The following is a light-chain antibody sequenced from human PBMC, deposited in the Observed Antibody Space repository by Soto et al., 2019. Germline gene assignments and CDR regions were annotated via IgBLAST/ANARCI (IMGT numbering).Light chain of an antibody. CDR2: GAS. Sequence: EIVMTQSPATLSVSPGERATLSCRASQSVSSNLAWYQQKPGQAPRPLIYGASTRATGIPARFSGSGSGTEFTLTISSLQSEDFAVYSCQQYNNWPSWTFGQGTKVEIK. V-gene: IGKV3-15*01. J-gene: IGKJ1*01. CDR1: QSVSSN. CDR3: QQYNNWPSWT.